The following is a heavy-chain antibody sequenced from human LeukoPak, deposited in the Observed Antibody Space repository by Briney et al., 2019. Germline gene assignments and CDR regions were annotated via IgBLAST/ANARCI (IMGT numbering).Heavy chain of an antibody. J-gene: IGHJ4*02. CDR2: INHSGST. Sequence: PSETLSLTCAVYGGSFSGYYWSWLRQPPGKGLEWIGEINHSGSTNYNPSLTSRVTISVDTSKNQFSLKPSSVTAADTAVYYCARGERWLHLLDYWGQGTLVTVSS. CDR3: ARGERWLHLLDY. V-gene: IGHV4-34*01. CDR1: GGSFSGYY. D-gene: IGHD5-24*01.